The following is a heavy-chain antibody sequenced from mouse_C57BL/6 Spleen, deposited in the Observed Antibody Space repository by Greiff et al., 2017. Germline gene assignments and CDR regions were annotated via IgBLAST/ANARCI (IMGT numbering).Heavy chain of an antibody. D-gene: IGHD1-1*01. CDR2: IDPNSGGT. Sequence: QVQLKQSGAELVKPGASVKLSCKASGYTFPSYWMHWVKPRPGRGLEWIGRIDPNSGGTKYNEKFKSKATLTVDKPSSTAYMQLSSLTSEDSAVYYCARSPMLRSVAGYFDYWGQGTTLTVSS. J-gene: IGHJ2*01. CDR3: ARSPMLRSVAGYFDY. CDR1: GYTFPSYW. V-gene: IGHV1-72*01.